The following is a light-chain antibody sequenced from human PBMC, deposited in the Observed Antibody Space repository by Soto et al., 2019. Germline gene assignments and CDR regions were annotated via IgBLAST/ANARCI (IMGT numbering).Light chain of an antibody. CDR3: QQYGSSPLT. CDR2: GAS. CDR1: PSVSSSY. J-gene: IGKJ4*01. Sequence: EIVLTESPGTRALAPGERATLSWRASPSVSSSYLAWYQQNPGQAPRLLIYGASSRATGIPDRFSGSGSGTDFTLTISRLEPEDFAVYYCQQYGSSPLTFGGGTKVDIK. V-gene: IGKV3-20*01.